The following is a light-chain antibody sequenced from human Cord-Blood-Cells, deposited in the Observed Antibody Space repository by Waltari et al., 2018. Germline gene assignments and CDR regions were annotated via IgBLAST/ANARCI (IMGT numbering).Light chain of an antibody. CDR1: TGAVTSGHY. Sequence: QAVVTQEPSLTVSPGGTVTLTCGSSTGAVTSGHYPYWFQQKPGQPPRTLIYDTSTKHSWTPARFSGSLLAGKAALTLSGAQPEDEAEYYCLRSYSGARVFGGGTKLTVL. CDR3: LRSYSGARV. CDR2: DTS. V-gene: IGLV7-46*01. J-gene: IGLJ3*02.